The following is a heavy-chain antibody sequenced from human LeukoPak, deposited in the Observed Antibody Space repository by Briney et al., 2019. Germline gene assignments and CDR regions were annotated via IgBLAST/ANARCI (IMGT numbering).Heavy chain of an antibody. CDR3: ARAGGRYSHYFDY. J-gene: IGHJ4*02. CDR2: INHSGST. Sequence: SETLSLTCAVYGGSFSGYYWSWIRQPPGKGLEWIGEINHSGSTNYNPSLKSRVTISVDTSKNQFSLKLSSVTAADTAVCYCARAGGRYSHYFDYWGQGTLVTVSS. V-gene: IGHV4-34*01. CDR1: GGSFSGYY. D-gene: IGHD5-18*01.